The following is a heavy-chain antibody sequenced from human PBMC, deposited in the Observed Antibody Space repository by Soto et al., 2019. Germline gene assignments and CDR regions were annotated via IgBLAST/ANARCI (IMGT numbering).Heavy chain of an antibody. CDR2: IYHSGST. D-gene: IGHD1-26*01. J-gene: IGHJ6*02. Sequence: WETLSLTCAVSGYSISSGYYWGWIRQPPGKGLEWIGSIYHSGSTYYNPSLKSRVTISVDTSKNQFSLKLSSVTAADTAVYCCAREVRQLRYYGMDVWGQGTTVTVSS. CDR1: GYSISSGYY. CDR3: AREVRQLRYYGMDV. V-gene: IGHV4-38-2*02.